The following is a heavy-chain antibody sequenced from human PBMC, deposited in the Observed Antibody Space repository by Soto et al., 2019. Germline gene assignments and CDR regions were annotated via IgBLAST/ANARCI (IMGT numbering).Heavy chain of an antibody. CDR3: TTWFLAWELHNENYYYGMDV. CDR1: GFTFSNAW. J-gene: IGHJ6*02. Sequence: PGGSLRLSCAASGFTFSNAWMNWVRQAPGKGLEWVGRIKSKTDGGTTDYAAPVKGRFTISRDDSKNTLYLQMNSLKTEDTAVYYCTTWFLAWELHNENYYYGMDVWGQGTTVTVSS. D-gene: IGHD1-26*01. V-gene: IGHV3-15*07. CDR2: IKSKTDGGTT.